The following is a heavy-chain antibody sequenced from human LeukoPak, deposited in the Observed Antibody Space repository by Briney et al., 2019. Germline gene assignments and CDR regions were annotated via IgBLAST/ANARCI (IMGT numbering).Heavy chain of an antibody. CDR2: ISSRSSYI. V-gene: IGHV3-21*06. CDR3: ARLFVYGSGAEAFDY. D-gene: IGHD3-10*01. Sequence: GGTLRLSCAASGFTFSSYGMSWVRQAPGKGLEWVSSISSRSSYIFYADSVRGRFTISRDNAKNSLYLQMDSLRAEDTAVYYCARLFVYGSGAEAFDYWGQGALVTVSS. CDR1: GFTFSSYG. J-gene: IGHJ4*02.